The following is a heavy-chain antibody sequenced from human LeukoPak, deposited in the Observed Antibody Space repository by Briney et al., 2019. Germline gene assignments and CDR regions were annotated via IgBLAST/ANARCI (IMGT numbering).Heavy chain of an antibody. V-gene: IGHV3-30-3*01. CDR2: ISYDGSNK. Sequence: GRSLRLSCAASGFTFSSYAMHWVRQAPGKGLEWVAVISYDGSNKYYADSVKGRFTISRDNSKNTLYLQMNSLRAEDTAVYYCAKATNYDFWSGHEGFDYWGQGTLVTVSS. D-gene: IGHD3-3*01. CDR3: AKATNYDFWSGHEGFDY. CDR1: GFTFSSYA. J-gene: IGHJ4*02.